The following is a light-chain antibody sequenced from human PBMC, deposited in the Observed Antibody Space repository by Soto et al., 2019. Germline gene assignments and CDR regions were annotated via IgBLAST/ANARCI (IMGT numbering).Light chain of an antibody. V-gene: IGKV1-39*01. CDR3: QQSYSRVT. Sequence: DIQMTQSPSSVSACVADVFTITCRASQSISSYVSWYQQKPGKAPKLLIYAASRLQSGVPSRFSGSRSGTDFTLTISSLQPEDFATYYCQQSYSRVTFGQGTKVDIK. CDR2: AAS. CDR1: QSISSY. J-gene: IGKJ1*01.